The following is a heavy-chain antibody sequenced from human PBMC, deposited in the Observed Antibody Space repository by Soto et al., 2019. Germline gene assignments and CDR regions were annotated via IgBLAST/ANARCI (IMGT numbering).Heavy chain of an antibody. D-gene: IGHD1-20*01. V-gene: IGHV3-48*01. J-gene: IGHJ4*02. CDR2: ISSSGSTK. CDR3: ARDLWYHY. Sequence: GGSLRLSCAASGFTFSSYSMNWVRQAPGKGLEWVSYISSSGSTKNYADSVKGRFTISRDNAKNSLYLQMNSLRGEDTAVYYCARDLWYHYWGQGTLVTVSS. CDR1: GFTFSSYS.